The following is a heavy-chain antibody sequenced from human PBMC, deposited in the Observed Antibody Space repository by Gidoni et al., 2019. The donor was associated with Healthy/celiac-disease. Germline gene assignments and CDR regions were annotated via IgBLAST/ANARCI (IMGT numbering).Heavy chain of an antibody. V-gene: IGHV4-34*01. D-gene: IGHD3-9*01. CDR3: ARGQRDYDILPGYHLLYFQH. CDR1: GGSCRGYY. J-gene: IGHJ1*01. Sequence: QVQLQQWGAGRLKPSETLSLTCAVDGGSCRGYYWSWIRQPPGKGLEWIGEINHSGSTNYNPSLKSRVTISVDTSKNQFSLKLSSVTAADTAVYYCARGQRDYDILPGYHLLYFQHWGQGTLVTVSS. CDR2: INHSGST.